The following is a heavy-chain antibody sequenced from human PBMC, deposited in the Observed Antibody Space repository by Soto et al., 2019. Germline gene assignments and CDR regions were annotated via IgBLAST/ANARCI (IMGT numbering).Heavy chain of an antibody. V-gene: IGHV4-39*01. CDR1: GGSISSSSYY. CDR2: IYYSGST. CDR3: ARQNTGYCSSTSCYAGWFDP. Sequence: QLQLQESGPGLVKPSETLSLTCTVSGGSISSSSYYWGWIRQPPGKGLEWIGSIYYSGSTYYNPSLKSRVTISVDTSKNQFSLKLSSVTAADTAVYYCARQNTGYCSSTSCYAGWFDPWGQGTLVTVSS. D-gene: IGHD2-2*01. J-gene: IGHJ5*02.